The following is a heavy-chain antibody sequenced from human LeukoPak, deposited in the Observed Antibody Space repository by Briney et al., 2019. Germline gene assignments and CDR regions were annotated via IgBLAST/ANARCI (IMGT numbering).Heavy chain of an antibody. CDR2: ISSSSLYI. CDR3: VRQVGEGLAEAFDI. V-gene: IGHV3-21*01. D-gene: IGHD3-16*01. J-gene: IGHJ3*02. Sequence: GGSLRLSCAASGFTFSDYSISWVRQAAGKGLEWVASISSSSLYIYYADPVKGRFTISRDNAKNSLYLQMNNLGAEDTAVYSCVRQVGEGLAEAFDIWGQGRMVTVSS. CDR1: GFTFSDYS.